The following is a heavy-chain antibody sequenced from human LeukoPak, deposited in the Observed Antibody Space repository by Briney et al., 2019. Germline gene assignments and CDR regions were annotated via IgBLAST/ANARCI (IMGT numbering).Heavy chain of an antibody. CDR3: ARDSRVGGFDP. J-gene: IGHJ5*02. CDR2: IYYSGST. Sequence: SETLSLTCTVSGGSISSYYWSWLRQPPGKGLEWIGYIYYSGSTNYNPPLNSRVTISVDRSKNQFSLKLTSVTAADTAMYYCARDSRVGGFDPWGQGTLVTVSS. V-gene: IGHV4-59*12. D-gene: IGHD1-26*01. CDR1: GGSISSYY.